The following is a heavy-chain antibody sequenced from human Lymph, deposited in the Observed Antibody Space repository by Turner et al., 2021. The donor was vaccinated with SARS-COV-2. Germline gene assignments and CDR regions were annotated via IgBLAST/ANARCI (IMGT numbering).Heavy chain of an antibody. Sequence: VQRLESGGCLLPPGGSVRLSCAASGFTFSNSAMSWVRQAPGKGLEWVSVISSSGGSTYYAASVKGRFTISRDNSKNTLFLQMNSLRAGDTALYYCANVGSYFFDYWGQGTLVTVSS. D-gene: IGHD3-10*01. CDR2: ISSSGGST. CDR1: GFTFSNSA. CDR3: ANVGSYFFDY. V-gene: IGHV3-23*01. J-gene: IGHJ4*02.